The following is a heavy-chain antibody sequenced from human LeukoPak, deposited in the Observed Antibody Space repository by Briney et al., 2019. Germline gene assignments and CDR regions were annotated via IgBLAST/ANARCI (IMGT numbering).Heavy chain of an antibody. D-gene: IGHD6-13*01. CDR3: ARDLRVDRGYIAAAGIDAFDI. Sequence: ASVKVSCKASGGTFSSYAISWVRQAPGQGLEWMGGIIPIFGTANYAQKFQGRVTITTDESTSTAYMELSSLRSEDTAVYYCARDLRVDRGYIAAAGIDAFDIWGQGTMVTVSS. CDR1: GGTFSSYA. V-gene: IGHV1-69*05. J-gene: IGHJ3*02. CDR2: IIPIFGTA.